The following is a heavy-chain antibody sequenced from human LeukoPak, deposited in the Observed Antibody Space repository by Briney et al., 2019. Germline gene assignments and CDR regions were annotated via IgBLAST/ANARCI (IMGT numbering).Heavy chain of an antibody. CDR3: ARHHRQGNTGWSCDS. V-gene: IGHV4-61*08. J-gene: IGHJ4*02. Sequence: SGTLSLTCTVSGGSVSSGGYYWSWIWQPPGKGLEWIGYVYYTGSTSYNPSLRSRVTISVDPSKNQFSMRLNSVTAADAAIYYCARHHRQGNTGWSCDSWGQGTLVTVSS. CDR1: GGSVSSGGYY. CDR2: VYYTGST. D-gene: IGHD6-19*01.